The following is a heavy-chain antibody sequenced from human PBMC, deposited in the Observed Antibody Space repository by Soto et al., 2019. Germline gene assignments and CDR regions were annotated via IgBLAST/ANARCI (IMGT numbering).Heavy chain of an antibody. J-gene: IGHJ5*02. Sequence: PGGSLRLSCAASGFTFSSYAMSWVRQAPGKGLEWVSAISGSGGSTYYADSVKGRFTISRDNSKNTLYLQMNSLRAEDTAVYYCAKTVLRFLEWLTWFDPWGQGTLVTVSS. CDR2: ISGSGGST. CDR1: GFTFSSYA. CDR3: AKTVLRFLEWLTWFDP. D-gene: IGHD3-3*01. V-gene: IGHV3-23*01.